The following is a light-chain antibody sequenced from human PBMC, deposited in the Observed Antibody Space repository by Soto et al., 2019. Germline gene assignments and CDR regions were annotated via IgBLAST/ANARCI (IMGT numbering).Light chain of an antibody. CDR1: QSVASN. CDR3: QQYHNWPPQYT. CDR2: GAS. V-gene: IGKV3-15*01. Sequence: EIVMTQSPASLSVSPGDGATLSCLASQSVASNVAWYQQKPGQGPRLLIHGASTRAAGVPARFSGSGSGTDFTLTISSLQSEDFAVYYCQQYHNWPPQYTFGQGTKLQIK. J-gene: IGKJ2*01.